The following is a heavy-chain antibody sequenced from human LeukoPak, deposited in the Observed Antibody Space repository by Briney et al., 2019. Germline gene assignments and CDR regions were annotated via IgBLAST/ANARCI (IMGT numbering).Heavy chain of an antibody. D-gene: IGHD1-1*01. J-gene: IGHJ4*02. CDR2: INHSGNS. Sequence: KSSETLSLTCTVPGGSISNYYWSWIRQPPGKGLEWIGYINHSGNSKYNPPLESRITIAVDTSKSQFSLKLNSVTAADTAVYYCARYFSGKTLDYWGQGMLVTVSS. CDR3: ARYFSGKTLDY. CDR1: GGSISNYY. V-gene: IGHV4-59*01.